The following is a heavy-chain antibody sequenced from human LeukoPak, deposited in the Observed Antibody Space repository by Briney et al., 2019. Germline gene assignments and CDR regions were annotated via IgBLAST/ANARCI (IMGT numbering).Heavy chain of an antibody. CDR1: GCTFSSYE. CDR3: ARVEEDAFDI. J-gene: IGHJ3*02. V-gene: IGHV3-48*03. Sequence: GGSLRLSCAASGCTFSSYEMNWVRQAPGKGLEWVSYISSSGSTIYYADSVKGRFTISRDNAKNSLYLQMNSLRAEDTAVYYCARVEEDAFDIWGQGTMVTVSS. CDR2: ISSSGSTI.